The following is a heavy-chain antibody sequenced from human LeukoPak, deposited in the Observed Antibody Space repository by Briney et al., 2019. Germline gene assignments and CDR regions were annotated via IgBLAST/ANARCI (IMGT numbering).Heavy chain of an antibody. CDR3: AREQGNIKAGKVSDY. CDR1: GGSINNYY. CDR2: IFSRGST. J-gene: IGHJ4*02. Sequence: SETLSLTCTVSGGSINNYYWSWIRQPAGKGLEWIGRIFSRGSTNYNPSLESRVTMSVDTSKNQFSLRLSSVTAAATAVYYCAREQGNIKAGKVSDYWGQGTLVTVSS. V-gene: IGHV4-4*07. D-gene: IGHD6-19*01.